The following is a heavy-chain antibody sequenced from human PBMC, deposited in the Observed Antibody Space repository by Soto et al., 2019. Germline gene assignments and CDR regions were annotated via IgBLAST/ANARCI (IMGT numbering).Heavy chain of an antibody. V-gene: IGHV1-69*13. D-gene: IGHD2-8*01. Sequence: ASVKVSCKASGGTFSSYAISWVRQAPGQGLEWMGGIIPIFGTANYAQKFQGRVTITADESTSTAYMELSSLKTEDTAVYYCTAGKLYPSLDFDYWGQGTLVTVSS. CDR3: TAGKLYPSLDFDY. J-gene: IGHJ4*02. CDR1: GGTFSSYA. CDR2: IIPIFGTA.